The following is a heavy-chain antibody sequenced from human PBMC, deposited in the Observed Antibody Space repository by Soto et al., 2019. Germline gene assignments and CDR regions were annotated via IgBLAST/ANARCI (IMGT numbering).Heavy chain of an antibody. CDR2: INPSARSA. V-gene: IGHV1-46*04. CDR3: ARDNSAANGVLDH. J-gene: IGHJ4*02. CDR1: GYTFPNNY. Sequence: VTVSSKASGYTFPNNYLPWVRQAPGQGLEWVGMINPSARSASYAQKLRGRLTLDRDTSTTTVYMELSRLTFEDTAVYFCARDNSAANGVLDHWGQGTLV. D-gene: IGHD1-1*01.